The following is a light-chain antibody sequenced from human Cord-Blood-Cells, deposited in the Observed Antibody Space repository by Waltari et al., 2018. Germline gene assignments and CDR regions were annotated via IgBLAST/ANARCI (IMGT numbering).Light chain of an antibody. CDR3: QQYNNWPPYS. CDR2: GAS. Sequence: EIVMTQSPATLSVSPGERATLSCRGSQSVSSNLAWYQQKPGQAPRLLIYGASTRATGIPARFSGSGSGTEFTLTISSLQSEEFAVYYWQQYNNWPPYSFGQGTKLESK. V-gene: IGKV3-15*01. CDR1: QSVSSN. J-gene: IGKJ2*03.